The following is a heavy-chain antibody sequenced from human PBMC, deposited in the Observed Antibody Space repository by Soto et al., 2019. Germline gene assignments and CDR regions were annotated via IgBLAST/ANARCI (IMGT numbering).Heavy chain of an antibody. CDR1: GFTFSDYG. V-gene: IGHV3-30*18. Sequence: QVQLVESGGGVVQPGRSLRLSCGVSGFTFSDYGMHWVRQAPGKGLEWVAIISYAGRNKFYGDSVKGRFTISRDNSKNKMYLQMNSLRPEDTAVYYCEKDRHYCTRIGYFAYWGHGTLVTISS. CDR2: ISYAGRNK. CDR3: EKDRHYCTRIGYFAY. J-gene: IGHJ4*03. D-gene: IGHD1-26*01.